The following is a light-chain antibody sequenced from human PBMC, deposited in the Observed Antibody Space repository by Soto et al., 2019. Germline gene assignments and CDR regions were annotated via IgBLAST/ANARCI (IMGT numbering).Light chain of an antibody. J-gene: IGKJ1*01. V-gene: IGKV3-20*01. CDR3: QHPRT. CDR1: QSVSICF. CDR2: GAS. Sequence: EIVLTQSPGTLSLSPRERATLSCWVIQSVSICFLVWFLQKPGQAPRLLIYGASSSATGIPDRFSGSGSGTDFTLTISRLEPEDFAVYYCQHPRTFGQGTKVDIK.